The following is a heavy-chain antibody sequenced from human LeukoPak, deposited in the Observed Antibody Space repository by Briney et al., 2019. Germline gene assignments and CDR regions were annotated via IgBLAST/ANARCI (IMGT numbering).Heavy chain of an antibody. Sequence: GGSLRLSCAASGFTFSSYAMSWVRQAPGKGLEWVSAISGSGGSTYYADSVKGRFTISRDNSKNTLYLQMNSLRAEDTAVYYCAKDLSRLWGSSPLDYWGQGTLVTVFS. CDR2: ISGSGGST. CDR3: AKDLSRLWGSSPLDY. J-gene: IGHJ4*02. CDR1: GFTFSSYA. V-gene: IGHV3-23*01. D-gene: IGHD6-13*01.